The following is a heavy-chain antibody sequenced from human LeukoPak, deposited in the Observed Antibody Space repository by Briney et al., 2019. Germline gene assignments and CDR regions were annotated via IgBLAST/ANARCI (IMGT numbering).Heavy chain of an antibody. J-gene: IGHJ5*02. CDR1: GFTFTSSA. CDR3: ASGVAHWMSWFDP. V-gene: IGHV1-58*02. D-gene: IGHD1-1*01. Sequence: SVKVSCKASGFTFTSSAMQWVRQARGQRLEWIGWIVVGSGSTSYAQKFQGRVTMTRDTSTSTVYMELSSLRSEDTAVYYCASGVAHWMSWFDPWGQGTLVTVSS. CDR2: IVVGSGST.